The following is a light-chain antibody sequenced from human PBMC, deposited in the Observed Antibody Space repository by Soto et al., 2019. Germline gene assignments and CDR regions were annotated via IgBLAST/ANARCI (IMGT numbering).Light chain of an antibody. J-gene: IGKJ1*01. V-gene: IGKV1-9*01. CDR3: MQPLQSWT. Sequence: IQLTQSPSSLSASVGDRVTITCRASQGIGSYLAWYQQKPGEAPKLLIFAASTLQSGVPSRFSGSGSGTDFTLKISRVEAEDVGVYYCMQPLQSWTFGQGTKVDTK. CDR1: QGIGSY. CDR2: AAS.